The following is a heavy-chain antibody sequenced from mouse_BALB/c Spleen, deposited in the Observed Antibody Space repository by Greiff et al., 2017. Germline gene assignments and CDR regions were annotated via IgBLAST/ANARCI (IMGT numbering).Heavy chain of an antibody. V-gene: IGHV3-6*02. CDR1: GYSITSGYY. CDR3: ANNYDYYFDY. CDR2: ISYDGSN. D-gene: IGHD2-4*01. Sequence: EVHLVESGPGLVKPSQSLSLTCSVTGYSITSGYYWNWIRQFPGNKLEWMGYISYDGSNNYNPSLKNRISITRDTSKNQFFLKLNSVTTEDTATYYCANNYDYYFDYWGQGTTLTVSS. J-gene: IGHJ2*01.